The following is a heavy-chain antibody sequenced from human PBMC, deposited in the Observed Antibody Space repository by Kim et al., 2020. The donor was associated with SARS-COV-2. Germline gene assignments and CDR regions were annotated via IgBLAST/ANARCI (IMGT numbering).Heavy chain of an antibody. J-gene: IGHJ3*02. CDR2: ISYDGSNK. D-gene: IGHD3-10*01. V-gene: IGHV3-30*18. CDR1: GFTFSSYG. Sequence: GGSLRLSCAASGFTFSSYGMHWVRQAPGKGLEWVAVISYDGSNKYYADSVKGRFTISRDNSKNTLYLQMNSLRAEDTAVYYCAKPGSGSYYDAFDIWGQGKMVTVSS. CDR3: AKPGSGSYYDAFDI.